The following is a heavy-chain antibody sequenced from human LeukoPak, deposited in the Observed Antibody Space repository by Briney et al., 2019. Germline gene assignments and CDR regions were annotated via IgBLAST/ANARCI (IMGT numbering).Heavy chain of an antibody. CDR1: GYTFTSYD. CDR2: MNPNSGNT. Sequence: ASVKVSCKASGYTFTSYDINWVRQATGQGLEWMGWMNPNSGNTGYAQKFQGRVTITRNTSISTAYMELSSLRSEDTAVYYCARGIAVAGHYGMDVWGQGTTVTVSS. J-gene: IGHJ6*02. D-gene: IGHD6-19*01. CDR3: ARGIAVAGHYGMDV. V-gene: IGHV1-8*03.